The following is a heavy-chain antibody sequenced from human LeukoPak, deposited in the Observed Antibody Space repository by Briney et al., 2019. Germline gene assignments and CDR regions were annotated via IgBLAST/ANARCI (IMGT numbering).Heavy chain of an antibody. J-gene: IGHJ4*02. CDR2: IDWDDDK. CDR1: GFSLSTRGLC. V-gene: IGHV2-70*11. CDR3: ARSIDGYNYAHFDY. D-gene: IGHD5-24*01. Sequence: SGPTLVNPTQTLTLTCTFSGFSLSTRGLCVGWIRQPPVKALERLARIDWDDDKYYSTTLKTRLTISKDTSKNQVVLTMTNMDPVDTATYYCARSIDGYNYAHFDYWGQGTLVTVSS.